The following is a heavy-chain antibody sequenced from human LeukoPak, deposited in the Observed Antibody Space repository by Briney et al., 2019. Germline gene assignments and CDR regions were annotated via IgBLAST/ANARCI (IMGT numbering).Heavy chain of an antibody. J-gene: IGHJ3*02. D-gene: IGHD2-2*01. V-gene: IGHV3-23*01. CDR1: GFMFDIYA. Sequence: GGSLRLSCAASGFMFDIYAMTWVRQAPGKGLEWVAGVSASANTSYYADAVRGRFTISRDNAKNTLFLQMNSLRVDDAAVYYCARGPACTSHSCYVIGALDIWGLGTLVTVSS. CDR2: VSASANTS. CDR3: ARGPACTSHSCYVIGALDI.